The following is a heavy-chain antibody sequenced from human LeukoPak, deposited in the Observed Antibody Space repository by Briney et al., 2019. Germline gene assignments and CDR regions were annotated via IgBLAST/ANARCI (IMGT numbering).Heavy chain of an antibody. CDR2: IWYDGSNK. D-gene: IGHD5-18*01. J-gene: IGHJ4*02. CDR3: ARGIQLWAWDY. V-gene: IGHV3-33*08. CDR1: GFTFSSYG. Sequence: GGSLRLSCAASGFTFSSYGMHWVRQAPGKGLEWVAVIWYDGSNKYYADSVKGRFTISRDNSKNTLYLQMNSLRAEDTAVYYCARGIQLWAWDYWGQGTLVTVSS.